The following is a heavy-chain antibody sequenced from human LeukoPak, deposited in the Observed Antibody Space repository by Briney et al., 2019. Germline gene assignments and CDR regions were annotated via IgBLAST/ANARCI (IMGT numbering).Heavy chain of an antibody. CDR2: ISASGGST. D-gene: IGHD4-11*01. V-gene: IGHV3-23*01. CDR1: GLTFTNCA. CDR3: AKDALSAVTTFDY. Sequence: GGSLRLSCAASGLTFTNCAMSWVRQAPGKGLEWVSAISASGGSTYYADSVKGRFSISRDNSKNTVYLQMNSLRVEDTAVYYCAKDALSAVTTFDYWGQGTLVTVST. J-gene: IGHJ4*02.